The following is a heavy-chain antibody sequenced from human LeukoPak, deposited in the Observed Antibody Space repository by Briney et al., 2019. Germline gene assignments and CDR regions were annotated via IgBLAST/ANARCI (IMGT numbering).Heavy chain of an antibody. CDR1: GFTFSSYW. D-gene: IGHD1-26*01. CDR2: TNSDGSST. CDR3: ARDGYSGGYFDY. J-gene: IGHJ4*02. V-gene: IGHV3-74*01. Sequence: PGGSLRLSCAASGFTFSSYWMHWVRQAPGKGLVWVSRTNSDGSSTSYADSVKGRFTISRDNAKNTLYLQMNSLRAEDTAVYYCARDGYSGGYFDYWGQGTLVTVSS.